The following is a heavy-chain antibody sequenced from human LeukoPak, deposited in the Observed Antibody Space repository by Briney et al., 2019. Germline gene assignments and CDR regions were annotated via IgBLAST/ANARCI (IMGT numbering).Heavy chain of an antibody. D-gene: IGHD2-15*01. CDR1: GGSFSDNY. V-gene: IGHV4-59*01. J-gene: IGHJ5*01. Sequence: KASETLSLTCNVSGGSFSDNYWSWIRHLPGKGLEWIGYVYHNGHSDYNPSLKSRVTISVDTSTNQFSLKMISVTAADTAVYYCASLGYSSGWLDSWGHGSLVIVSS. CDR3: ASLGYSSGWLDS. CDR2: VYHNGHS.